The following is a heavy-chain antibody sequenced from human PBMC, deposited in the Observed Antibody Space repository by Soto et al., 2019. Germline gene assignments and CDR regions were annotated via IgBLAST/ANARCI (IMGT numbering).Heavy chain of an antibody. J-gene: IGHJ4*02. D-gene: IGHD3-9*01. CDR3: AGAGGLRYFDWLLDY. CDR1: GGSLSSGGYY. Sequence: SATLSLTCTVSGGSLSSGGYYWSWIRQHPGKGLEWIGYIYYSGSTYYNPSLRSRVTISVDTSKNQFSLKLSSVTAADPAVYYGAGAGGLRYFDWLLDYGGQGTMVTVSS. V-gene: IGHV4-31*03. CDR2: IYYSGST.